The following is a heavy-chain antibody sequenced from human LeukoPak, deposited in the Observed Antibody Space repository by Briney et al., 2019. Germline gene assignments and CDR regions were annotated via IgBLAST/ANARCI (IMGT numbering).Heavy chain of an antibody. CDR2: IYYSGST. CDR3: ARGYCSGGSCYRYFQH. D-gene: IGHD2-15*01. CDR1: GGSISSYY. Sequence: SETLSLTCTVSGGSISSYYWSWIRQPPGKGLEWIGYIYYSGSTNYNPSLKSRVTISVDTSKNQFSLKLSSVTAADTAVYYCARGYCSGGSCYRYFQHWGQGTLVTVSS. J-gene: IGHJ1*01. V-gene: IGHV4-59*12.